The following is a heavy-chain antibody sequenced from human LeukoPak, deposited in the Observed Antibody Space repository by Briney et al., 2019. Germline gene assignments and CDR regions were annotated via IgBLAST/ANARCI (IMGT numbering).Heavy chain of an antibody. Sequence: PGRSLRLSCTGSGFTFGDYGMSWVRQAPGKGLEWVGFIRSKAYGGTTEYAASVKGRFTISRDESKSIAYLQMNSLKTEDTAVYYCSNSYCGGDCYSGGYFDYWGQGTLVTVSS. CDR2: IRSKAYGGTT. D-gene: IGHD2-21*02. CDR1: GFTFGDYG. CDR3: SNSYCGGDCYSGGYFDY. V-gene: IGHV3-49*04. J-gene: IGHJ4*02.